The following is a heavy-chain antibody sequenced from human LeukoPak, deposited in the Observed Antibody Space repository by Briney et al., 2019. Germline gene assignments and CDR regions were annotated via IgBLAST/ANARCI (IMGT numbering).Heavy chain of an antibody. V-gene: IGHV3-48*01. CDR2: ISFSSNTM. Sequence: GGSLRLSCAASGFTFSASSMNWVRQAPGKGLEWVSYISFSSNTMYYADSVKGRFTISRDNSKNTLYLQMNSLRAEDTAVYYCARGGGDEAFDIWGQGTMVTVSS. J-gene: IGHJ3*02. D-gene: IGHD5-12*01. CDR3: ARGGGDEAFDI. CDR1: GFTFSASS.